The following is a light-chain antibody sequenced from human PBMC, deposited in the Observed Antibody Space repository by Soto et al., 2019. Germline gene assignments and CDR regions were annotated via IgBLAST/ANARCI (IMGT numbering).Light chain of an antibody. J-gene: IGKJ4*01. CDR2: AAS. V-gene: IGKV1-39*01. CDR3: QQSYSTPRS. Sequence: DIQMTQSPSSLSASVGDRVTITCRASQSISSYLNWYQQKPGKAPKLLIYAASSLQSGVPSRFSRSGSGTEFTLTISSLQPEDFATYYCQQSYSTPRSFGGGTKVEIK. CDR1: QSISSY.